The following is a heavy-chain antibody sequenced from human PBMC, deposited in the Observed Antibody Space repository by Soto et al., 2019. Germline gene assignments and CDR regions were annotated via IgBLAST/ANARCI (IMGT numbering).Heavy chain of an antibody. V-gene: IGHV4-61*01. Sequence: SETLSLTCTVSGGSVSSGSYYWSWIRQPPGKGLEWIGYIYYSGSTNYNPSLKSRVTISVDTFKNQFSLKLSSVTAADTAVYFCARGKVTMVRGVIIYFDYWGQGTLVTVSS. J-gene: IGHJ4*02. CDR2: IYYSGST. D-gene: IGHD3-10*01. CDR3: ARGKVTMVRGVIIYFDY. CDR1: GGSVSSGSYY.